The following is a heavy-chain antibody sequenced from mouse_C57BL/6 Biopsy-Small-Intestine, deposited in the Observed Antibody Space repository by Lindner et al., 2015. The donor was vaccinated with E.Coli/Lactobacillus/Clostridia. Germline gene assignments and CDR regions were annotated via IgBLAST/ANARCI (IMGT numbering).Heavy chain of an antibody. CDR1: GYTFTSYG. Sequence: SVKVSCKASGYTFTSYGISWVRQAPGQGLEWVGWISVYNDNKKYAQKLQGRVTLTADTSTSTAYMELRSLRSDDTATYYCARVLTDFWSGYFDYWGRGTPVTVSS. CDR2: ISVYNDNK. J-gene: IGHJ4*01. CDR3: ARVLTDFWSGYFDY. D-gene: IGHD1-3*01. V-gene: IGHV1-14*01.